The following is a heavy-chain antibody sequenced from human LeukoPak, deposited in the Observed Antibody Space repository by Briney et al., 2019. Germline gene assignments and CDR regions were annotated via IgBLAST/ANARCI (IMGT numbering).Heavy chain of an antibody. V-gene: IGHV4-34*01. Sequence: PSETLSLTCAVYGGSFSGYYWSWIRQPPGKGLEWIGEINHSGSTNYNPSLKSRVTISVDTSKNQFSLKLSSVTAADTAVYYCARTLGTMVRGVIGYWGQGTLVTVSS. CDR1: GGSFSGYY. D-gene: IGHD3-10*01. CDR3: ARTLGTMVRGVIGY. CDR2: INHSGST. J-gene: IGHJ4*02.